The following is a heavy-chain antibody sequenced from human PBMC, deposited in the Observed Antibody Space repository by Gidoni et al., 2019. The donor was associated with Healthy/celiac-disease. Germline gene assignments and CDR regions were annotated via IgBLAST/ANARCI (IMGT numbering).Heavy chain of an antibody. CDR1: GFTFSSYA. CDR2: ISGSGGST. V-gene: IGHV3-23*01. CDR3: AKDLWGHPRSSGRGAYFDY. D-gene: IGHD1-26*01. J-gene: IGHJ4*02. Sequence: EVQLLESGGGLVQPRGSLRLSCAASGFTFSSYAMSWVRQAPGKGLEWVSAISGSGGSTYYADSVKGRFTISRDNSKNTLYLQMNSLRAEDTAVYYCAKDLWGHPRSSGRGAYFDYWGQGTLVTVSS.